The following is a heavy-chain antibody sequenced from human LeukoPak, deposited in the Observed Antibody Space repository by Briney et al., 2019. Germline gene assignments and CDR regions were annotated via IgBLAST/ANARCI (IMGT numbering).Heavy chain of an antibody. V-gene: IGHV3-11*01. D-gene: IGHD3-3*01. Sequence: GGSLRLSCAASGFTFSDYYMSWIRQAPGKGLEWVSYISSSGSTIYYADSVKGRFTISRDNAKNSLYLQMNSLRAGDTALYYCAKDRGRLYYFDYWGQGTLVTVSS. CDR2: ISSSGSTI. J-gene: IGHJ4*02. CDR3: AKDRGRLYYFDY. CDR1: GFTFSDYY.